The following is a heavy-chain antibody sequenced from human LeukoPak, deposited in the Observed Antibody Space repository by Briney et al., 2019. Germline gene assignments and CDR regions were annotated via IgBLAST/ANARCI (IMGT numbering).Heavy chain of an antibody. V-gene: IGHV3-74*01. Sequence: PGGSLRRSCAASGNYWMHWVRQAPGKGLVWVSHINSDGSWTSYADSVKGRFTISKDNAKNTVYLQMNNLRAEDTAVYYCVSFYETYRGRGTLVTVSS. CDR1: GNYW. CDR3: VSFYETY. J-gene: IGHJ4*02. CDR2: INSDGSWT. D-gene: IGHD2-2*01.